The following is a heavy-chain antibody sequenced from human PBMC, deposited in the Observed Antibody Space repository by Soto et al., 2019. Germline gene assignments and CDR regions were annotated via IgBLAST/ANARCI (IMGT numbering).Heavy chain of an antibody. CDR3: ARTVGGGSYYFDY. CDR1: GFSLSTRELF. Sequence: SGPTLVNPTQTLTLTCTFSGFSLSTRELFVSWIRQPPGKALEWLALIDWDDDKYYSTSLKTRLTISKDTSKNQVVLTVTNMDPVDTATYYCARTVGGGSYYFDYWGQGTLVTVSS. J-gene: IGHJ4*02. V-gene: IGHV2-70*01. CDR2: IDWDDDK. D-gene: IGHD1-26*01.